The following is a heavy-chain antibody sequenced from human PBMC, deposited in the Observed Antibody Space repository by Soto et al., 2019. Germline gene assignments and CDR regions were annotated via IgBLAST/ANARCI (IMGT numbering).Heavy chain of an antibody. CDR1: GFTFSSYA. J-gene: IGHJ4*02. V-gene: IGHV3-23*01. CDR3: GLSGYNCNPPPPFDY. Sequence: GGSLRLACAASGFTFSSYAMSWVRQAPGKGLEWVSAISGSGGSTYYADSVKGRFTISRDNSKNTLYLQMNSLRAEDTAVYYCGLSGYNCNPPPPFDYWGQRTLVTGSS. CDR2: ISGSGGST. D-gene: IGHD1-20*01.